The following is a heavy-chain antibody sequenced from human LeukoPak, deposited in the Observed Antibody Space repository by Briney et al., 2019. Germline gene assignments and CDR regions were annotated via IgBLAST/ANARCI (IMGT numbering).Heavy chain of an antibody. CDR1: GGSISSSSYY. Sequence: PSETLSLTCTVSGGSISSSSYYWGWIRQPPGKGLEWIGSIYYSGSTYYNPSLKSRVTISVDTSKNQFSLKLSSVTAADTAVYYCARGVLRYFDWLSHRLFDYWGQGTLVTVSS. J-gene: IGHJ4*02. V-gene: IGHV4-39*07. D-gene: IGHD3-9*01. CDR2: IYYSGST. CDR3: ARGVLRYFDWLSHRLFDY.